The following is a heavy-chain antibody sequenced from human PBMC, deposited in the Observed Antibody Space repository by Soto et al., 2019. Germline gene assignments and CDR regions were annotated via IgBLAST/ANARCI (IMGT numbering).Heavy chain of an antibody. CDR3: ARLVGATSIIDY. J-gene: IGHJ4*02. V-gene: IGHV4-39*01. CDR1: GGSISSSSSY. Sequence: SETLSLTCTVSGGSISSSSSYWGWILQPPGKGLEWIGSIYYSGSTYYNPSLKSRVTISVDTSKNQFSLKLSSVTAADTAVYYCARLVGATSIIDYWGQGTLVTVS. CDR2: IYYSGST. D-gene: IGHD1-26*01.